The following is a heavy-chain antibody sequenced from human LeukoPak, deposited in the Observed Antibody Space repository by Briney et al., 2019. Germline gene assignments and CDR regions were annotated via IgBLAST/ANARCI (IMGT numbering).Heavy chain of an antibody. CDR3: ATKEPSTSGWSY. V-gene: IGHV3-7*01. Sequence: GGSLRLSRAASGFTYSRDWTAWVRQAPGKGLEWVANIKEDGSEKNYVDSVKGRFTISRDNAENSVYLQMNDLRAEDTGVYYCATKEPSTSGWSYWGQGTLVTVSS. CDR2: IKEDGSEK. D-gene: IGHD6-19*01. J-gene: IGHJ4*02. CDR1: GFTYSRDW.